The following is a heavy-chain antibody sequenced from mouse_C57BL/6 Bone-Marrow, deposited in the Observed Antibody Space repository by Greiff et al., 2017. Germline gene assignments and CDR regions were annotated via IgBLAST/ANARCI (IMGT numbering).Heavy chain of an antibody. J-gene: IGHJ3*01. CDR1: GYTFTSYW. V-gene: IGHV1-59*01. CDR2: IDPSDSYT. CDR3: ARLWFAY. Sequence: VKLQQPGAELVRPGTSVKLSCKASGYTFTSYWMHWVKQRPGQGLEWIGVIDPSDSYTNYNQKFKGKATLTVDTSSSTAYMQLSSLTSEASAVYYCARLWFAYWGQGTLVTVSA.